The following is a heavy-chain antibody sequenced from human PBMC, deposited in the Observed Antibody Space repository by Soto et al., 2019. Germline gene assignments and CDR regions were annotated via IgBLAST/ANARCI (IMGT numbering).Heavy chain of an antibody. Sequence: ASVKVSCKASGYTFTSYGISWLLQAPGQGLEWMGWISAYNGNTNYAQKLQGRVTMTTDTSTSTAYMELRSLRSDDTAVYYCARVAGSSSWYYYGMDVWGQGTTVTVSS. CDR2: ISAYNGNT. D-gene: IGHD6-13*01. V-gene: IGHV1-18*01. CDR1: GYTFTSYG. J-gene: IGHJ6*02. CDR3: ARVAGSSSWYYYGMDV.